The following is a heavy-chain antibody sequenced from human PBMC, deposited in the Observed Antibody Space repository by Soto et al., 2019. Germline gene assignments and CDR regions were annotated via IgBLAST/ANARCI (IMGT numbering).Heavy chain of an antibody. CDR3: EHMSWIPPPAYYYYYYGMDV. CDR1: GFSLSTSKVG. V-gene: IGHV2-5*02. Sequence: SPPAPRKDAQTVALTCRFPGFSLSTSKVGVGCIRQPPGKALEWLALIYWDDDKRYSPSLKSRLTITKDTSKNQVVLTMTNMDPVDTATYYCEHMSWIPPPAYYYYYYGMDVWGQGTTVTVS. CDR2: IYWDDDK. D-gene: IGHD2-2*03. J-gene: IGHJ6*02.